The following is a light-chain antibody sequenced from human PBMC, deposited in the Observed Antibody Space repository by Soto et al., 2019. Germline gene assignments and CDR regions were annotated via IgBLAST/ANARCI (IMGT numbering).Light chain of an antibody. CDR1: SSNIGAGYD. J-gene: IGLJ3*02. CDR3: QSYDSSLSAL. V-gene: IGLV1-40*01. Sequence: QSVLTQPPSVSGAPGQRVTISCTGSSSNIGAGYDVHWYQQLPGTAPKLLIYGNSNRPSGVPDRFSGSKSGTSASLAITGLQAEDEPDYYFQSYDSSLSALFGGGTKVTVL. CDR2: GNS.